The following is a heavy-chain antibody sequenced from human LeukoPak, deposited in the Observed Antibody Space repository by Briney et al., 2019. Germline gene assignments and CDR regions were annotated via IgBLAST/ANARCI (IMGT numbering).Heavy chain of an antibody. J-gene: IGHJ4*02. D-gene: IGHD5-18*01. CDR2: ISAYNGNT. V-gene: IGHV1-18*04. CDR1: GYTFTGYY. Sequence: ASVKVSCKASGYTFTGYYMHWVRQAPGQGLEWMGWISAYNGNTNYAQKLQGRVTMTTDTSTSTAYMELRSLRSDDTAVYYCARDSRGTAMVPTDYWGQGTLVTVSS. CDR3: ARDSRGTAMVPTDY.